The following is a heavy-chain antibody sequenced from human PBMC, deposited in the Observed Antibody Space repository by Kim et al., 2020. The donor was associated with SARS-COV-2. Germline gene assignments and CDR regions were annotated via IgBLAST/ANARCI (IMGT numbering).Heavy chain of an antibody. CDR2: INHSGST. Sequence: SETLSLTCAVYGGSFSGYCWSWIRQPPGKGLEWIGEINHSGSTNYNPSLKSRVTISVDTSKNQFSLKLSSVTAADTAVYYCARGLMVTIFGVVRRGGAQRNWFDPWGQGTLVTVSS. V-gene: IGHV4-34*01. D-gene: IGHD3-3*01. CDR1: GGSFSGYC. CDR3: ARGLMVTIFGVVRRGGAQRNWFDP. J-gene: IGHJ5*02.